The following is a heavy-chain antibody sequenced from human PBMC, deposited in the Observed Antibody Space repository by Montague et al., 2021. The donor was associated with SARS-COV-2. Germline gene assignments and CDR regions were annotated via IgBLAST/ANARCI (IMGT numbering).Heavy chain of an antibody. CDR1: DGSFSGYY. D-gene: IGHD3-3*01. J-gene: IGHJ3*02. V-gene: IGHV4-34*01. CDR2: INHSGST. Sequence: SETLSLTCAVYDGSFSGYYWSWIRQPPGKGLEWIGEINHSGSTNYNPSHKSRVTISVDTSKNQFSLKLNSVSAADTAVYYCARGQVTIFGVLTMLPAAGDFAIWGQGTMVTVSS. CDR3: ARGQVTIFGVLTMLPAAGDFAI.